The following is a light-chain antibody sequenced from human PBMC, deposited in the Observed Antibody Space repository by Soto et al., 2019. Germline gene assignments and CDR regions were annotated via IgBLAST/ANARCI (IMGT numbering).Light chain of an antibody. CDR3: QQSYSTPYT. V-gene: IGKV1-39*01. J-gene: IGKJ2*01. CDR1: QSISSY. Sequence: DIPMTQSPSSLSASVGDRVTITCRASQSISSYLNWYQQKPGKAPKRLIYAASSLQSGVPSRFSGSGSGTDFTLTISSLQPEDFATYYCQQSYSTPYTLGQGTKLEIK. CDR2: AAS.